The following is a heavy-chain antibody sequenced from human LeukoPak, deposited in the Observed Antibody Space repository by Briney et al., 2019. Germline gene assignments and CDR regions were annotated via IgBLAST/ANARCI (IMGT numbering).Heavy chain of an antibody. J-gene: IGHJ4*02. Sequence: PGRSLRLSCAASGFNFKNYGMHWVRQAPDKGLEWAAVIWYDGSKQYYADSVKGRFTISRDNSKNMLYLQINSLRVEDTAVYYCARDIRSSYFDRWGQGTLVTVSS. D-gene: IGHD6-19*01. V-gene: IGHV3-33*01. CDR1: GFNFKNYG. CDR3: ARDIRSSYFDR. CDR2: IWYDGSKQ.